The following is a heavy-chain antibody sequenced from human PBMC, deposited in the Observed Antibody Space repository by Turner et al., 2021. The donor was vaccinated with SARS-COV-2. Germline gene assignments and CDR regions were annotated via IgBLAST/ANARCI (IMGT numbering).Heavy chain of an antibody. J-gene: IGHJ6*02. V-gene: IGHV3-21*01. CDR2: ISSRISYI. D-gene: IGHD3-3*01. CDR1: GFTFSSYS. Sequence: EVQLVESGGGLVKPGGSLRLSCAASGFTFSSYSMNWVRQAQGKGLEWVSSISSRISYIYYADSVKGRFTISRDKAKNSLYLQMNSLRAEDTAVYYCARGDDFWSGYSNYGMDVWGQGTTVTVSS. CDR3: ARGDDFWSGYSNYGMDV.